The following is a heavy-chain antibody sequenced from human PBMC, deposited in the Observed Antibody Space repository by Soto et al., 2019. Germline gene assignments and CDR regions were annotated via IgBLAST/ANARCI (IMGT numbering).Heavy chain of an antibody. Sequence: EVQLVESGGGLVQPGGSLKLSCAASGFSFSGSAIHWVRQASGKGLEWVGRIRSKANIYATAYAASVKGRFTISSDDSENTAYLQMNSLKTEDTAVYYCLRPGYSSGWSDYWGQGTLVTVSS. CDR1: GFSFSGSA. CDR2: IRSKANIYAT. J-gene: IGHJ4*02. D-gene: IGHD6-25*01. V-gene: IGHV3-73*02. CDR3: LRPGYSSGWSDY.